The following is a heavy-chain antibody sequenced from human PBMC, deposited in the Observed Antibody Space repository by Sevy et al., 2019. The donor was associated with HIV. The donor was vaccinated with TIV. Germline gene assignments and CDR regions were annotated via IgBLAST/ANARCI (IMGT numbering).Heavy chain of an antibody. J-gene: IGHJ4*02. Sequence: GGSLILSCAASGFTFSSYGMHWVRQAPGKGLEWVAVIWYDGSNKYYADSVKGRFTISRDNSKNTLYLQMNSLRAEDTAVYYCASSEGAFWGSYYYWGQGTLVTVSS. D-gene: IGHD3-16*01. CDR1: GFTFSSYG. CDR3: ASSEGAFWGSYYY. CDR2: IWYDGSNK. V-gene: IGHV3-33*01.